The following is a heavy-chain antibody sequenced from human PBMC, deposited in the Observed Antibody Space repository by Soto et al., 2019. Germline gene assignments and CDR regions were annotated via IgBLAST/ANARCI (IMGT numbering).Heavy chain of an antibody. V-gene: IGHV1-18*01. Sequence: QVQLVQSGAEVKKPGPSVKVSCKASGYTFTSYGITWVRQAPGQGLEWRRGSSAYNGNTKYAQKLQGRGPMTTDTSTSTAYIELRSLITDDTAVYYSAREGATVRVFDLWGRGTLVTVSS. D-gene: IGHD4-17*01. CDR3: AREGATVRVFDL. CDR2: SSAYNGNT. CDR1: GYTFTSYG. J-gene: IGHJ2*01.